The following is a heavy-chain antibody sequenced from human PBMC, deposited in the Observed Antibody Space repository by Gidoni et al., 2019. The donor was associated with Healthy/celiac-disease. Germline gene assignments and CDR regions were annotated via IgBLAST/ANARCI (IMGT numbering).Heavy chain of an antibody. V-gene: IGHV3-30-3*01. D-gene: IGHD1-26*01. Sequence: QVQLVESGGGVVQPGRSLRLSCAASGFTFSSYAIHWVRQAPGKGLEWVAVISSDGSNKYYADSVKGRFTISRDKSENTLYLQMNSRRAEDTAVYYCARAGGSGSYYGYWGQGTLVTVSS. J-gene: IGHJ4*02. CDR1: GFTFSSYA. CDR2: ISSDGSNK. CDR3: ARAGGSGSYYGY.